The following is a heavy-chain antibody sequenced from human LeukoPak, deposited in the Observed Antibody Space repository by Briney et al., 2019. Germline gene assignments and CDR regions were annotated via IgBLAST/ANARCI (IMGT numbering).Heavy chain of an antibody. CDR1: GFTFSGYA. Sequence: PGGSLRLSCAASGFTFSGYAMTWVRQAPGKGLEWVATVSGNGGTTYYADSVGGRFTISRGNAKNTLYLQMNSLRADDPAVYYCAKWGTWSLYYFDSWGQGALVTVSS. D-gene: IGHD3-16*01. J-gene: IGHJ4*02. CDR3: AKWGTWSLYYFDS. CDR2: VSGNGGTT. V-gene: IGHV3-23*01.